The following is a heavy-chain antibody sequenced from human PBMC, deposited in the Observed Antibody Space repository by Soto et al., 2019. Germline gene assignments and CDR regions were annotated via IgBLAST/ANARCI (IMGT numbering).Heavy chain of an antibody. CDR2: ISSSSSHI. V-gene: IGHV3-21*01. Sequence: GGSLRVSCAAAGFTFSSYNMNWVRPATGKGLEWVSSISSSSSHIYYADSMKGRFTISRDNAKNSLYLQMNSLRAEDTAVYYYARGYGYFDWLSLYWGQGALVTVSS. D-gene: IGHD3-9*01. CDR3: ARGYGYFDWLSLY. CDR1: GFTFSSYN. J-gene: IGHJ4*02.